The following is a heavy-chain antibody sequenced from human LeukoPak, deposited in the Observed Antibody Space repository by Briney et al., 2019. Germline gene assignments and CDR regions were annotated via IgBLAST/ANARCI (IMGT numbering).Heavy chain of an antibody. CDR2: IVSNRSP. J-gene: IGHJ4*02. CDR3: ARVGHIAAAGTYDY. V-gene: IGHV4-59*12. Sequence: SETLSLTCTDPRGSPTSYNWSCVWARPGEGLGCIANIVSNRSPNYKPSVKSRVTIFFDTSKNQFCLKLSSVTAADTAVYYCARVGHIAAAGTYDYWGQGTLVTVSS. CDR1: RGSPTSYN. D-gene: IGHD6-13*01.